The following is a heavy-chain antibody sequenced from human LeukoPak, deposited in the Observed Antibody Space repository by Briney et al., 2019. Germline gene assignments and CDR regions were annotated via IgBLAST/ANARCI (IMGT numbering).Heavy chain of an antibody. J-gene: IGHJ6*03. D-gene: IGHD1-20*01. V-gene: IGHV4-4*02. CDR1: GGSISSSNW. CDR2: VYHSGST. Sequence: SGTLSLTCAVSGGSISSSNWWSWVRQPPGKGLEWIGEVYHSGSTNYNPSLESRVTISIDTSKNQFSLKLSSVTAADTAVYYRARVITIGYYMDVWGKGTTVTVSS. CDR3: ARVITIGYYMDV.